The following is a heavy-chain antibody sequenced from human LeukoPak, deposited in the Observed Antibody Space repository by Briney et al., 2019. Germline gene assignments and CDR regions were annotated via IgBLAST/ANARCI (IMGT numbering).Heavy chain of an antibody. CDR2: INHSGST. CDR1: GYSISSGYY. V-gene: IGHV4-38-2*02. D-gene: IGHD4-17*01. J-gene: IGHJ3*02. CDR3: ASSDYDDDAFDI. Sequence: PSETLSLTCTVSGYSISSGYYWGWIRQPPGKGLEWIGSINHSGSTYYNPSLKSRVTISVDTSKNQFSLKLSSVTAADTAVYYCASSDYDDDAFDIWGQGTMVTVSS.